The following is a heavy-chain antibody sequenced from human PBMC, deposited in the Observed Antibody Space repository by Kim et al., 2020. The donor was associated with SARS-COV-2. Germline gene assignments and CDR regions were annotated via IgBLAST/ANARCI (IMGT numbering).Heavy chain of an antibody. CDR3: ARGRGSSWYYFDY. V-gene: IGHV3-64*02. CDR2: INSNGATT. CDR1: GFIFKDHA. J-gene: IGHJ4*02. Sequence: GGSLRLSCAASGFIFKDHAMIWVRQAPGTGLESVAVINSNGATTYYADSVKGRFTISRDNSRNTMFLQMDRVTSEDMGVYYCARGRGSSWYYFDYWGLGTLVTVSS. D-gene: IGHD6-19*01.